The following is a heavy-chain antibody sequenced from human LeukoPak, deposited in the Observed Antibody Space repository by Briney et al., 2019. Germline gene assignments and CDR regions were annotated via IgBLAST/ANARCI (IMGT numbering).Heavy chain of an antibody. CDR1: GFTFSSYG. CDR2: ISGSGGST. Sequence: PGGSLRLSCAASGFTFSSYGMSWVRQAPGKGLEWVSAISGSGGSTYYADSVKGRFTISRDNSKNTLYLQMNSLRAEDTAVYYCAKPHYGSGSYYTPYYYYYMDVWGKGTTVTVSS. D-gene: IGHD3-10*01. J-gene: IGHJ6*03. V-gene: IGHV3-23*01. CDR3: AKPHYGSGSYYTPYYYYYMDV.